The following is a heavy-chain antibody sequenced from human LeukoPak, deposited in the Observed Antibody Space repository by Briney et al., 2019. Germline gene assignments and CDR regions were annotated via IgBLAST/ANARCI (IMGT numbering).Heavy chain of an antibody. CDR2: ISSSGSTI. V-gene: IGHV3-11*04. D-gene: IGHD3-22*01. CDR1: GFTFSDYY. J-gene: IGHJ3*02. Sequence: AGTLTPSCAASGFTFSDYYMSWIRQAPGKGLEWISYISSSGSTIYYADTVMGRFTITRDNAKNSLYLQMNSLRAEDTAVYYCARSGDYYDSSGWSVTQDNDAFDIWGQGTMVTVSS. CDR3: ARSGDYYDSSGWSVTQDNDAFDI.